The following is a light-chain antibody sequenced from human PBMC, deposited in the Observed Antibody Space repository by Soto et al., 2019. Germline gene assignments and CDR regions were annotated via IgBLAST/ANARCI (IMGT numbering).Light chain of an antibody. J-gene: IGKJ4*01. CDR3: KQYESFPLT. V-gene: IGKV3-15*01. CDR2: GAS. Sequence: EIVMTQSPATLSVSPGERATLSCRASQNIRTNLAWYQQKPGQAPRLLMYGASTRATGIPARFSGSGSGTEFTLTINSLQSEDFAVYYCKQYESFPLTFGGGTKV. CDR1: QNIRTN.